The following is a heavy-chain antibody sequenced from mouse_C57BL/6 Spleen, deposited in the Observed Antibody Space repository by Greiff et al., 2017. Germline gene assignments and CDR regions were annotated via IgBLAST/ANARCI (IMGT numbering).Heavy chain of an antibody. J-gene: IGHJ4*01. CDR3: ARREDYDYVYAMDY. CDR1: GYTFTSYW. CDR2: IHPNSGST. D-gene: IGHD2-4*01. V-gene: IGHV1-64*01. Sequence: QVQLQQPGAELVKPGASVKLSCKASGYTFTSYWMHWVKQRPGQGLEWIGMIHPNSGSTNYNEKFKSKATLTVDKSSSTAYMQLSSLTSEDSAVYYCARREDYDYVYAMDYWGQGTSVTVSS.